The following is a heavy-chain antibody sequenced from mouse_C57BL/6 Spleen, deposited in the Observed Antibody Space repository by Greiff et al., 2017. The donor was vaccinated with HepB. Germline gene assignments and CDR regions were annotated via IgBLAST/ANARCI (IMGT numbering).Heavy chain of an antibody. V-gene: IGHV5-17*01. CDR1: GFTFSDYG. D-gene: IGHD1-1*01. CDR2: ISSGSSTI. Sequence: EVMLVESGGGLVKPGGSLKLSCAASGFTFSDYGMHWVRQAPEKGLEWVAYISSGSSTIYYADTVKGRFTISRDNAKNTLFLHMTSLRSEDTAMYYCAGPLSYFDYWGQGTTLTVSS. CDR3: AGPLSYFDY. J-gene: IGHJ2*01.